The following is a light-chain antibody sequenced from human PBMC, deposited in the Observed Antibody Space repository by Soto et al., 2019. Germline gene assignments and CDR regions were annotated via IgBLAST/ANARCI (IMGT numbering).Light chain of an antibody. V-gene: IGKV3D-15*01. CDR1: QSVSSN. CDR3: QQYNNWPPLT. Sequence: ERVMTQSPATLSVSPGERATLSCRASQSVSSNLAWYQQKPGQAPRLLIYDASTRATGIPDRFSGSGSGTESTLTISNLQSEDFAVYYCQQYNNWPPLTFGGGTKVEI. J-gene: IGKJ4*01. CDR2: DAS.